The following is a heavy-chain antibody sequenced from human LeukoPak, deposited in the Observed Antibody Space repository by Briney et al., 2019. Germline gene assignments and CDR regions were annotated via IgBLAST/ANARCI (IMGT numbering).Heavy chain of an antibody. CDR2: INHSGST. J-gene: IGHJ4*02. D-gene: IGHD3-3*01. Sequence: SETLSLTCAVYGGSFSGYYWSWIRQPPGKGLEWIGEINHSGSTNYNPSLKSRVTISVDTSKNQFSLKLSSVTAADTAVYYCARGSVYDFWSGYYRENYFDYWGQGTLVTVSS. CDR1: GGSFSGYY. CDR3: ARGSVYDFWSGYYRENYFDY. V-gene: IGHV4-34*01.